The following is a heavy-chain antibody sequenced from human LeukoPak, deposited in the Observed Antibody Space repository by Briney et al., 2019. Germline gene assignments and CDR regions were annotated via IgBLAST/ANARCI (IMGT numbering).Heavy chain of an antibody. CDR1: GGSISDYY. Sequence: SETLSLTCSVAGGSISDYYWSWMRQSAEKGLECIGRIYTSGSTKYNPSLKSRVTIAVDTSKNQFCLKVPSVTAADTAVYYCARGGARWTQLLKKVADYFDFWGQGTLVTVSS. V-gene: IGHV4-4*07. D-gene: IGHD5-18*01. CDR2: IYTSGST. J-gene: IGHJ4*02. CDR3: ARGGARWTQLLKKVADYFDF.